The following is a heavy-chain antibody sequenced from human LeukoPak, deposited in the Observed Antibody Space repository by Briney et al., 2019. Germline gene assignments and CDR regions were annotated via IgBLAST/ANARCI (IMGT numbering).Heavy chain of an antibody. J-gene: IGHJ1*01. Sequence: SETLSLTCTVSGGSIGSYYWHWIRQPPGKGLEWIGYIYFTGSTNYNPSLKSRVTISVDTSKNQFSLKLNSVTAADTAIYYCARSTXSXSXWXXWGQXXLV. D-gene: IGHD2/OR15-2a*01. V-gene: IGHV4-59*01. CDR3: ARSTXSXSXWXX. CDR1: GGSIGSYY. CDR2: IYFTGST.